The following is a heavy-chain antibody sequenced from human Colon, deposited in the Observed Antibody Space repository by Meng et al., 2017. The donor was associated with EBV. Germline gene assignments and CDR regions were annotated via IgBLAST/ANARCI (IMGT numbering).Heavy chain of an antibody. CDR3: ASFDHIPRRNYFDY. CDR1: GGSMSRGNYY. V-gene: IGHV4-30-4*01. CDR2: IHHSGSA. D-gene: IGHD2-21*01. Sequence: LPHSAPGRAVPSQTLSLPFTCSGGSMSRGNYYLSWLRQPPGKGLEWIGYIHHSGSAYYNPSLNSRVSISVDTSKSQFSLNLNSMTAADTAVYYCASFDHIPRRNYFDYWGQGTLVTVSS. J-gene: IGHJ4*02.